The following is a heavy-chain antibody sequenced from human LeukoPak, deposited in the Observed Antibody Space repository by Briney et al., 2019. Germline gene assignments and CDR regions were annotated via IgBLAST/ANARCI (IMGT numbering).Heavy chain of an antibody. CDR2: ISATNT. J-gene: IGHJ3*02. V-gene: IGHV3-23*01. CDR1: GFTFRTNA. CDR3: AKEHVDRGFTRSFEI. Sequence: PGGSLRLSCAASGFTFRTNAMSWVRQAPGKGLEWVSAISATNTYYADAVKGRFTISRDDSKNTVYLHMNSLTAEDRAVYYCAKEHVDRGFTRSFEIWGQGTVVTVSS. D-gene: IGHD3-10*01.